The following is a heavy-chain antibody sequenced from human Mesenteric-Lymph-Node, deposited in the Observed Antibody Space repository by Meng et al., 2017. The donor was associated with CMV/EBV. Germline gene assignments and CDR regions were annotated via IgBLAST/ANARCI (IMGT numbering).Heavy chain of an antibody. J-gene: IGHJ6*02. V-gene: IGHV1-69*05. D-gene: IGHD6-13*01. CDR1: GGTFSSYV. CDR3: ARDNSSWPTYYYYYGMDV. Sequence: SVKVSCKASGGTFSSYVISWVRQAPGQGLEWMGGIIPIFGTANYAQKFQGRVTITTDESTSTAYMELSSLRSEDTAVYYCARDNSSWPTYYYYYGMDVWGQGTTVTVSS. CDR2: IIPIFGTA.